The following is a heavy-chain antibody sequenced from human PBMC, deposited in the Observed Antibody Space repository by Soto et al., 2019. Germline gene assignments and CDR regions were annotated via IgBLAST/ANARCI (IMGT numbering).Heavy chain of an antibody. Sequence: GASVKVSCKASGYTFTSYGISWARQAPGQGLEWMGWMSPNSGNTNYAQKFQGRVTMTRNTSISTAYMELSSLRSEDTAVYYCATRTVITIFGVVTDYWGQGTLVTVSS. CDR2: MSPNSGNT. CDR3: ATRTVITIFGVVTDY. V-gene: IGHV1-8*02. D-gene: IGHD3-3*01. CDR1: GYTFTSYG. J-gene: IGHJ4*02.